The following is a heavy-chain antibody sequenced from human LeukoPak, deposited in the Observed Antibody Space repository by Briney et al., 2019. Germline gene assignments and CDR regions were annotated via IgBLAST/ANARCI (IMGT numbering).Heavy chain of an antibody. V-gene: IGHV3-7*01. CDR3: AAWTDRGYSY. CDR2: INPDGDGM. CDR1: GFTFSRSW. Sequence: GGSLRLSCTASGFTFSRSWMNWIRQAPGKGLEWVANINPDGDGMRFVDSVKGRFTMSGDNAQSSLHLQMDSLRVEDTAFYYCAAWTDRGYSYWGQGVLVTVSS. D-gene: IGHD5-12*01. J-gene: IGHJ4*02.